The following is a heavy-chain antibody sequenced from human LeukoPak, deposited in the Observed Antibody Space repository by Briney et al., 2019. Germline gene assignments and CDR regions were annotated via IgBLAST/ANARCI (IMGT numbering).Heavy chain of an antibody. D-gene: IGHD2-2*01. V-gene: IGHV3-9*01. CDR2: ISWNSGSI. Sequence: PGGSLRLSCAASGFTFDDYAMHWVRQAPGKGLEWVSGISWNSGSIGYADSVKGRFTISRDNAKNSLYLQMNSLRAENTALYYCARGGYCSSTSCPGEAFDIWGQGTMVTVSS. J-gene: IGHJ3*02. CDR3: ARGGYCSSTSCPGEAFDI. CDR1: GFTFDDYA.